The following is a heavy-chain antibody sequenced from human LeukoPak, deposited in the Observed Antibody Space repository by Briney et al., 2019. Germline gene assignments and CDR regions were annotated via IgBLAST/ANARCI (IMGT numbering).Heavy chain of an antibody. CDR3: ARELRIVDTTMLNYYYYYYMDV. V-gene: IGHV3-53*01. D-gene: IGHD5-18*01. J-gene: IGHJ6*03. CDR2: IYSGATT. Sequence: GGSLRLSCAASGFTVSNNYMNWVREAPGKGLEWVSGIYSGATTYYADSVKGRFTISRDNSKNTLSLQMNSLRAEDTAVYYCARELRIVDTTMLNYYYYYYMDVWGKGTTVTVSS. CDR1: GFTVSNNY.